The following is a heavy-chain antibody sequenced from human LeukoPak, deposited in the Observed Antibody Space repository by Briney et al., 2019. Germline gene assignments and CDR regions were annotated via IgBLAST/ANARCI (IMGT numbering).Heavy chain of an antibody. CDR3: ARVRYRIGYSGSYSRNTEYFDY. Sequence: SETLSLTCAVYGGSFSGYYWSWIRQPPGKGLEWIGEINHSGSTNYNPSLKSRVTISVDTSKNQFSLKLSSVTAADTAVYYCARVRYRIGYSGSYSRNTEYFDYWGQGTLVTVSS. D-gene: IGHD1-26*01. CDR1: GGSFSGYY. J-gene: IGHJ4*02. V-gene: IGHV4-34*01. CDR2: INHSGST.